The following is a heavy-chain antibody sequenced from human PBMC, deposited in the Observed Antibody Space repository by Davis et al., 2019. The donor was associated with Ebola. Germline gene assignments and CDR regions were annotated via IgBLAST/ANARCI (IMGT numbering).Heavy chain of an antibody. Sequence: GGSLRLSCAASGFTFSDYYMSWIRQAPGKGLEWLSYISNRDGTIFYADSVKGRFTISRDNAKNSLYLQMNSLRAEDTAMYYCITEPSHTRGRFLDSTSFNIWGQGTLVTVSS. D-gene: IGHD3-3*01. CDR3: ITEPSHTRGRFLDSTSFNI. CDR1: GFTFSDYY. CDR2: ISNRDGTI. V-gene: IGHV3-11*01. J-gene: IGHJ3*02.